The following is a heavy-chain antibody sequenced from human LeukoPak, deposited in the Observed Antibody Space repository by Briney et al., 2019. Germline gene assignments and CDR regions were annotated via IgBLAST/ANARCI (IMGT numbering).Heavy chain of an antibody. D-gene: IGHD3-22*01. J-gene: IGHJ4*02. CDR2: ISSGSSTI. Sequence: PGGSLRLSCAASGFTFNRYIMNWVRQAPGKGLEWVSYISSGSSTIYYADSVKGRFTISRDNPKNSLYLQMNSLRDEDTAVYYCARVVGGRGADYYDSSGYDYWGQGTLVTVSS. V-gene: IGHV3-48*02. CDR3: ARVVGGRGADYYDSSGYDY. CDR1: GFTFNRYI.